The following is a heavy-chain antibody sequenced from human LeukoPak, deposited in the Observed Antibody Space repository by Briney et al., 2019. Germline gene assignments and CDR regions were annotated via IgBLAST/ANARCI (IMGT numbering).Heavy chain of an antibody. CDR1: GGSISSYY. Sequence: TSETLSLTCTVSGGSISSYYWGWIRQPPGKGLEWIGSIYYSGSTYYNPSLKSRVTISVDTSKNQSSLKLSSVTAADTAVYYCAIAGYYDSSGYDPAADAFDIWGQGTMVTVSS. D-gene: IGHD3-22*01. V-gene: IGHV4-39*07. J-gene: IGHJ3*02. CDR3: AIAGYYDSSGYDPAADAFDI. CDR2: IYYSGST.